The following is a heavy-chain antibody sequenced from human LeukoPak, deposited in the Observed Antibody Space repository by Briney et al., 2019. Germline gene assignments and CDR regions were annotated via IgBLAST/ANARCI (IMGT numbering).Heavy chain of an antibody. D-gene: IGHD1-26*01. CDR2: ITPYNGDT. CDR1: GYTFITYG. V-gene: IGHV1-18*01. CDR3: ARVAGVSYNYFDS. Sequence: ASVKVSCKASGYTFITYGITWVRQAPGQGLEWMGWITPYNGDTNYAQNLQYRVTMTTDTSTSTAYMELRSLRSDDTAVYFCARVAGVSYNYFDSWGQGTLVTVSS. J-gene: IGHJ4*02.